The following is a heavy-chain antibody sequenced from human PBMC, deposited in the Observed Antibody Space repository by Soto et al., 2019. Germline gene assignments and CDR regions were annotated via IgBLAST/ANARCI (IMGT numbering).Heavy chain of an antibody. D-gene: IGHD4-17*01. CDR2: MNPNSGNT. J-gene: IGHJ5*02. CDR1: GYTFTSYD. CDR3: ARYDYGANENWFDP. V-gene: IGHV1-8*01. Sequence: QVQLVQSGAEVKKPGASVKVSCKASGYTFTSYDIIWVRQATGQGLEWMGWMNPNSGNTGYAQKFQGRVTMTRNTSISTAYMELSSLRSEDTAVYYCARYDYGANENWFDPWGQGTLVTVSS.